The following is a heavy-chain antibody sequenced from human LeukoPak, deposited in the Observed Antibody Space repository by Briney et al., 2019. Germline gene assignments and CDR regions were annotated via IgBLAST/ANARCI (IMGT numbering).Heavy chain of an antibody. D-gene: IGHD3-22*01. CDR2: IWYDGSNK. J-gene: IGHJ4*02. CDR3: ARDLYYYDSSGYEPFDY. CDR1: GFTFSSYG. Sequence: GRSLRLSCAASGFTFSSYGMHWVRQAPGKGLEWVAVIWYDGSNKYYADSVKGRFTISRDNSKNTLYLQMNSLRAEDTAVYYCARDLYYYDSSGYEPFDYWGQGTLVTVSS. V-gene: IGHV3-33*01.